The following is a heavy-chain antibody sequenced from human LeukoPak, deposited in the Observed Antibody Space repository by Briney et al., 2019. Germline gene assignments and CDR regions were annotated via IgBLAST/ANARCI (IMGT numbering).Heavy chain of an antibody. CDR1: GFTFSSYA. Sequence: GRSLRLSCAASGFTFSSYAKLWPRQAPGKGLEGVAVISYDGSNKYYADSVKGRFTISGDNSKNTLYLQMNSLRAEDTAVYYWAREAPPYYFDYWGQGTLVTVSS. CDR2: ISYDGSNK. J-gene: IGHJ4*02. CDR3: AREAPPYYFDY. V-gene: IGHV3-30*04.